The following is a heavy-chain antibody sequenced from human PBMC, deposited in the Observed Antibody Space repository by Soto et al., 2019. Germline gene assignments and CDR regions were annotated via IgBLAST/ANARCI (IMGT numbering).Heavy chain of an antibody. CDR1: YGSSRSVCYY. D-gene: IGHD4-4*01. Sequence: SETLCHTNPVSYGSSRSVCYYRSWKRQHPGRGLEWIGYIYYSGSTYYNPSLKSRAIFSVDTSQNQFSLKLNSVTAADTAIYYCARTAERGLQLAGDFDYWGPGTLVTVSS. J-gene: IGHJ4*02. CDR2: IYYSGST. CDR3: ARTAERGLQLAGDFDY. V-gene: IGHV4-31*03.